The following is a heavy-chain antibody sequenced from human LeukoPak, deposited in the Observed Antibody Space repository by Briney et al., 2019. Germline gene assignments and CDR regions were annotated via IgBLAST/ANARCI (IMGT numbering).Heavy chain of an antibody. CDR1: GFTFSSYS. D-gene: IGHD1-26*01. V-gene: IGHV3-21*04. Sequence: GGSLRLSCAASGFTFSSYSMNWVRQAPGKGLEWVSSISSSSSYIYYADSVKGRFTISRDNSKKTLYLQLNSLRAEDTAVYYCVKSQRGYYPRRTYYYYMDVWGKGTTVTVSS. CDR2: ISSSSSYI. CDR3: VKSQRGYYPRRTYYYYMDV. J-gene: IGHJ6*03.